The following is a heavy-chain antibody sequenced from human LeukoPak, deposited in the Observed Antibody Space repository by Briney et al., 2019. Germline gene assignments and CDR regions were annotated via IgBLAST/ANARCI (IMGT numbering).Heavy chain of an antibody. CDR2: INPNSGGT. V-gene: IGHV1-2*02. J-gene: IGHJ4*02. CDR3: ARIGYNHHLDY. CDR1: GYTFISYH. Sequence: GASVKVSCKASGYTFISYHMHWVRQAPGQGLEWMGWINPNSGGTNYAQTFQGRVTMTRDTSITTAYLELSRLRSDDTAVYYCARIGYNHHLDYWGQGTLVTVSS. D-gene: IGHD5-24*01.